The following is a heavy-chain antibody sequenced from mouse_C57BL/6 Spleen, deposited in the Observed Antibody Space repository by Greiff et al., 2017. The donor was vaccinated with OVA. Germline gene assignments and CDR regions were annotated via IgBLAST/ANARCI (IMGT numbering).Heavy chain of an antibody. CDR2: ISYSGST. J-gene: IGHJ1*03. Sequence: EVKLVESGPGLAKPSQTLSLTCSVTGYSITSDYWNWIRKFPGNKLEYMEYISYSGSTYYNPSLKSRISITRDTSKNQYYLQLNSVTTEDTATYYCARSIPPSYWYFDVWGTGTTVTVSS. CDR1: GYSITSDY. D-gene: IGHD2-10*02. CDR3: ARSIPPSYWYFDV. V-gene: IGHV3-8*01.